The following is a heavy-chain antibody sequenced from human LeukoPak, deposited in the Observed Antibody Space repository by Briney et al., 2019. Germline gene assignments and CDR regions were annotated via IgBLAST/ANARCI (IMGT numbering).Heavy chain of an antibody. CDR3: ARQMRYFDWWARDDAFDI. D-gene: IGHD3-9*01. J-gene: IGHJ3*02. V-gene: IGHV5-51*01. Sequence: GESLKISCKGSGYSFTSYWIGWVRQMPGKGLEWMGIIYPGDSDTRYSPSFQGQVTISADKSISTAYLQWSSLKASDTAMYYCARQMRYFDWWARDDAFDIWGQGTMVTVSS. CDR2: IYPGDSDT. CDR1: GYSFTSYW.